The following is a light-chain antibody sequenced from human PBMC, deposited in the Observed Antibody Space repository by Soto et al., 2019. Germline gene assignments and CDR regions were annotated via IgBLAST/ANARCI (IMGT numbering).Light chain of an antibody. J-gene: IGKJ1*01. CDR1: PGIRKD. CDR2: AAS. V-gene: IGKV1-17*01. CDR3: LQHNSYPWT. Sequence: DIQMTQSPSSLSASVGDRVTITSRASPGIRKDLGWYQQKPGKAPKGLIFAASSLQSGVPSRFSGSGSGTEFTLTISSLQPEDSATYYCLQHNSYPWTFGQGTKVEIK.